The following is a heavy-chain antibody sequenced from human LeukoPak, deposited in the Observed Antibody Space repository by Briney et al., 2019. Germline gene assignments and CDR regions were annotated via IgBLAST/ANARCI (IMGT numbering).Heavy chain of an antibody. CDR3: ARGWFGEYFDY. Sequence: VASVKVSCKASGFTFTAYYMHWVRQAPGQGLEWMGWINPNSGGTNYAQKFQGRVTMTRDTSISTAYMELSRLRSDDTAVYYCARGWFGEYFDYWGQGTLVTVSS. V-gene: IGHV1-2*02. CDR2: INPNSGGT. D-gene: IGHD3-10*01. J-gene: IGHJ4*02. CDR1: GFTFTAYY.